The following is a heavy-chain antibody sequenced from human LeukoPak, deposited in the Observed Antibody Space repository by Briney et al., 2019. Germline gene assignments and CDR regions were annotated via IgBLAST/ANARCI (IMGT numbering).Heavy chain of an antibody. CDR3: AREVRGYSYGHFFDY. CDR1: GFTFSSYA. CDR2: ISYDGSNK. J-gene: IGHJ4*02. Sequence: TGGSLRLSCAASGFTFSSYAMHWVRQAPGKGLEWVAVISYDGSNKYYADSVKGRFTISRDNSKNTLYLQMDSLRAEDTAVYYCAREVRGYSYGHFFDYWGQGTLVTVSS. V-gene: IGHV3-30-3*01. D-gene: IGHD5-18*01.